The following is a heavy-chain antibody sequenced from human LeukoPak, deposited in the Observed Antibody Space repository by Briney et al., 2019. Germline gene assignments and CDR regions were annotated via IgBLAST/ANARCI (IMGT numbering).Heavy chain of an antibody. CDR2: IKSKTDGGTT. Sequence: PGGSLRLSCAASGFTFSSAWMSWVRQAPGKGLEWVGRIKSKTDGGTTDYAAPVKGRFTISRDDSKNTLYLQMNSLKTEDTAVYYCTTDPGEYSTVYYYYIDVWGKGTTVTVSS. D-gene: IGHD6-6*01. CDR3: TTDPGEYSTVYYYYIDV. V-gene: IGHV3-15*01. CDR1: GFTFSSAW. J-gene: IGHJ6*03.